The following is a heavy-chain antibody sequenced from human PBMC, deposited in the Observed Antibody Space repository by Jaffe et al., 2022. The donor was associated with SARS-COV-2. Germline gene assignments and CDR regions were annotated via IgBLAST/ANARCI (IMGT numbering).Heavy chain of an antibody. J-gene: IGHJ4*02. V-gene: IGHV3-33*01. Sequence: QVQLVESGGGVVQPGRSLRLSCAASGFTFSSHGMHWVRQAPGKGLEWVAVVWYDGSSKYYADSVKGRFTISRDNSKNTVFLQMDSLRAEDTAMYYCAREIAIAAGGSVYFDYWGQGTLVTVSS. D-gene: IGHD6-13*01. CDR3: AREIAIAAGGSVYFDY. CDR1: GFTFSSHG. CDR2: VWYDGSSK.